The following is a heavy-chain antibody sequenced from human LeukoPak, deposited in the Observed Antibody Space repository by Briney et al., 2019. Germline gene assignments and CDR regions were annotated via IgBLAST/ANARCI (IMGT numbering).Heavy chain of an antibody. CDR3: ARERIAAAGSGFDP. Sequence: ASVKVSCKASGYTFTSYYMHWVRQAPGQGLEWMGWINPNSGGTNYAQKFQGRVTMTRDTSISTAYMELSRLRSDDTAVYYCARERIAAAGSGFDPWGQGTLVTVSS. CDR2: INPNSGGT. V-gene: IGHV1-2*02. J-gene: IGHJ5*02. D-gene: IGHD6-13*01. CDR1: GYTFTSYY.